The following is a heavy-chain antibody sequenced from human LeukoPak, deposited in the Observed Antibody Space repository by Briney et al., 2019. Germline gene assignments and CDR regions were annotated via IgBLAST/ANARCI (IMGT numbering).Heavy chain of an antibody. D-gene: IGHD5-18*01. J-gene: IGHJ2*01. CDR1: GFTFSSYA. Sequence: GGSLGLSCAASGFTFSSYAMSWVRQAPGKGLEWVSAISGSGGSTYYADSVKGRFTISRDNSKNTLYLQMNSLRAEDTAVYYCAKVHQWIQVLDLWGRGTLVTVSS. CDR3: AKVHQWIQVLDL. V-gene: IGHV3-23*01. CDR2: ISGSGGST.